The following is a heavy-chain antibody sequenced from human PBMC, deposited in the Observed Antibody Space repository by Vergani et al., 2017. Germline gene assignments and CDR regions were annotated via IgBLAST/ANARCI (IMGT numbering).Heavy chain of an antibody. J-gene: IGHJ6*02. CDR2: ISPGASTV. CDR1: GFKFSDLY. V-gene: IGHV3-11*04. Sequence: LEESGGGSVKPGGSLRLSCAASGFKFSDLYMSWIRQAPGKGLEWVSHISPGASTVSYTDSVTGRCTVSRDNDNKSLTLEMTTLRVEDTAVYYCAKNRGISTTPHYYAMDVGGQGTTVTVSS. CDR3: AKNRGISTTPHYYAMDV. D-gene: IGHD2-8*02.